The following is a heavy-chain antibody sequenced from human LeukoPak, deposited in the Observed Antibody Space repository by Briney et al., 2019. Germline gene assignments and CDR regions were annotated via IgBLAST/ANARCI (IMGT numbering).Heavy chain of an antibody. D-gene: IGHD6-19*01. CDR1: GFTFSSYA. J-gene: IGHJ4*02. CDR2: ISGSGINT. Sequence: GGSLRLSCAASGFTFSSYAMTWVRQAPGKGLEWVSGISGSGINTYYADSVKGRFTISRDNSKNTLYLQLNSLRAEDTAVYYCAKEGAVAGTNYFDYWGQGTPVTVSS. V-gene: IGHV3-23*01. CDR3: AKEGAVAGTNYFDY.